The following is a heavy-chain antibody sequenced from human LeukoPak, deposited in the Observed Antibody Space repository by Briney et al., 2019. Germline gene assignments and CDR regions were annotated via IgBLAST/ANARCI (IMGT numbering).Heavy chain of an antibody. V-gene: IGHV3-33*06. CDR1: GFTFSHYG. D-gene: IGHD4-11*01. J-gene: IGHJ4*02. CDR3: AKDAQRGFDYSNSLDN. Sequence: QPGRSLRLSCATSGFTFSHYGMHWVRQAPGKGLEWVAVIWSDGSNRYYGDPVKGRLTISRDNFQSTVYLQMNSLRAEDTAVYYCAKDAQRGFDYSNSLDNWGQGTLVTVPS. CDR2: IWSDGSNR.